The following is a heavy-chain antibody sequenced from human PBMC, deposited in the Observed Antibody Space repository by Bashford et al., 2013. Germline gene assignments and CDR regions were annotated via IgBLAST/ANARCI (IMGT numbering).Heavy chain of an antibody. Sequence: SETLSLTCTVSGGSITSGDYYWTWIRQHPGKGLEWIGYIYYSGSTFYNPSLKSRLTISVDTSKNQFSLKLSSVTAADTAVYYCARGELVFDYWGQGTLVTVSS. CDR2: IYYSGST. D-gene: IGHD1-26*01. CDR1: GGSITSGDYY. V-gene: IGHV4-31*03. J-gene: IGHJ4*02. CDR3: ARGELVFDY.